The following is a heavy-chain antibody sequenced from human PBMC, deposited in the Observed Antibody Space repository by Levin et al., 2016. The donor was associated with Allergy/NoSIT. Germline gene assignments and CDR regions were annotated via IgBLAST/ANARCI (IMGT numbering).Heavy chain of an antibody. J-gene: IGHJ4*02. CDR3: AGPVYSPNEDY. Sequence: GESLKISCAASGFTFSSYAMHWVRQAPGKGLEWVAVISYDGSNKYYADSVKGRFTISRDNSKNTLYLQMNSLRAEDTAVYYCAGPVYSPNEDYWGQGTLVTVSS. CDR1: GFTFSSYA. D-gene: IGHD6-13*01. CDR2: ISYDGSNK. V-gene: IGHV3-30-3*01.